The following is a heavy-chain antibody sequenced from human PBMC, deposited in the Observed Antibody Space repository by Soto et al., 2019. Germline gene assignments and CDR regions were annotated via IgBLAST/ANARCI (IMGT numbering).Heavy chain of an antibody. J-gene: IGHJ4*02. D-gene: IGHD4-17*01. Sequence: EVQVLESGGGLVQPGGSLRLSCAASGFTFSSYAMSWVRQAPGQGLEWVAAISGSGSNPYYADSVKGRFTISRDNSKNTLYRHTNSLRAEDTALYDCAKTASMTIRDGFDHWGQGTLVTVSS. CDR3: AKTASMTIRDGFDH. V-gene: IGHV3-23*01. CDR1: GFTFSSYA. CDR2: ISGSGSNP.